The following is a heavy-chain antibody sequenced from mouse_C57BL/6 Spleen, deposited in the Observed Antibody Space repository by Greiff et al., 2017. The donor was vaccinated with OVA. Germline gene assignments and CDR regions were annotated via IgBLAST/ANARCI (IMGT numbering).Heavy chain of an antibody. CDR3: ARSDDYDEWYFDV. CDR2: INPGSGGT. D-gene: IGHD2-4*01. Sequence: QVQLKESGAELVRPGTSVKVSCKASGYAFTNYLLEWVKQRPGQGLEWIGVINPGSGGTNYNEKFKGKATLTADKSSSTAYMQLSSLTSEDSAVYFCARSDDYDEWYFDVWGTGTTVTVSS. J-gene: IGHJ1*03. V-gene: IGHV1-54*01. CDR1: GYAFTNYL.